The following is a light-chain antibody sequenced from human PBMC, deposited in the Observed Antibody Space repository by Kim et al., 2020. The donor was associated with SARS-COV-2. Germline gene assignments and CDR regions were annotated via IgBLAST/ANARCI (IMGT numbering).Light chain of an antibody. CDR1: QSISSY. V-gene: IGKV1-39*01. CDR3: QQSYSTPQT. J-gene: IGKJ2*01. CDR2: AAS. Sequence: SASVGARVTITCRASQSISSYLNWYQQKPGKAPKLLIYAASSLQSGVPSRFSGSGSGTDFTLTISSLQPEDFATYYCQQSYSTPQTFGQGTKLEIK.